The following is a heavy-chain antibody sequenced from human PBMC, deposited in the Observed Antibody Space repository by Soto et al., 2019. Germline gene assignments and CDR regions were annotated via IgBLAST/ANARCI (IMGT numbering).Heavy chain of an antibody. Sequence: ASGKVSCSACGYTFTGYGIIWVGHSPGQGLEWMGWISAYNGNTNYAQKLQGRVTRTTDTSTSTAYMELRSLRSDATAVSYCASVNAPAYSSSLYGMDVWGQGTTVTVSS. CDR2: ISAYNGNT. CDR1: GYTFTGYG. V-gene: IGHV1-18*01. J-gene: IGHJ6*02. D-gene: IGHD6-13*01. CDR3: ASVNAPAYSSSLYGMDV.